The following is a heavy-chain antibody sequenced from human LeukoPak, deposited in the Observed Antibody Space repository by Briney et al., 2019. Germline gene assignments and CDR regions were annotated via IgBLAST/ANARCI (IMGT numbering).Heavy chain of an antibody. CDR2: ISYDGSNK. V-gene: IGHV3-30*04. Sequence: PGGSLRLSCAASGFTFSSYAMHWVRQAPGKGLEWVAVISYDGSNKYYADSVKGRFTISRDNSKNTLYLQMNSLRAEDTAVYYCARVAGTLEDYWGQGTLVTVSS. J-gene: IGHJ4*02. D-gene: IGHD6-19*01. CDR3: ARVAGTLEDY. CDR1: GFTFSSYA.